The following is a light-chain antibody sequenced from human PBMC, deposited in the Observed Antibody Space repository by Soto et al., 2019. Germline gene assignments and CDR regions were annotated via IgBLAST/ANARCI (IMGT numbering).Light chain of an antibody. CDR3: SSYTSSSTL. CDR1: SSDVGSYNY. CDR2: EVS. Sequence: QSVLTQPASVSGSPGQSITISCTGTSSDVGSYNYVSWYQQHPGKAPKVMIYEVSDRPSGISSRFSGSKSGNTASLTISGLQTEDEADYSCSSYTSSSTLFGTGTKLTVL. V-gene: IGLV2-14*01. J-gene: IGLJ1*01.